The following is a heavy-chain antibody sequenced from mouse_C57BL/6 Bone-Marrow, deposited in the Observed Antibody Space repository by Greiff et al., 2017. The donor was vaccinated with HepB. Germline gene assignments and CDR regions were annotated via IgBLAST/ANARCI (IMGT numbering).Heavy chain of an antibody. D-gene: IGHD1-1*01. CDR1: GFNIKDYY. J-gene: IGHJ3*01. CDR3: TATGIYYYGSSYSWFAY. CDR2: IDPEDGDT. V-gene: IGHV14-1*01. Sequence: VQLQQSGAELVRPGASVKLSCTASGFNIKDYYMHWVKQRPEQGLGWIGRIDPEDGDTEYAPKFQGKATMTADTSSNTAYLQLSSLTSEDTAVYYCTATGIYYYGSSYSWFAYWGQGTLVTVSA.